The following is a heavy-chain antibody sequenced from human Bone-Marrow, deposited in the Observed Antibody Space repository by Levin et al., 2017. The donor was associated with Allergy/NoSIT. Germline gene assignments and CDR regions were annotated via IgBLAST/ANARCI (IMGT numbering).Heavy chain of an antibody. Sequence: GGSLRLSCAASGFTFSSYGMHWVRQAPGKGLEWVAVIWYDGSNKYYADSVKGRFTISRDNSKNTLYLQMNSLRAEDTAVYYCARELRGYSKPTVKYYYYMDVWGKGTTVTVSS. CDR1: GFTFSSYG. D-gene: IGHD4-11*01. CDR2: IWYDGSNK. V-gene: IGHV3-33*01. J-gene: IGHJ6*03. CDR3: ARELRGYSKPTVKYYYYMDV.